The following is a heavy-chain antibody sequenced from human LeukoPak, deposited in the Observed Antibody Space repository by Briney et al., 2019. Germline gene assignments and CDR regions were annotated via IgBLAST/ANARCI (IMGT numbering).Heavy chain of an antibody. Sequence: GGSLRLSCAASGFTFSSQNMNWARQAPGMGLEWVAYISTSGDSTKYADSVEGRFTISRDNAENSLFLLMNSLRVEDTAVYYCVKNGWLDYWGQGILVTVSS. V-gene: IGHV3-21*06. CDR3: VKNGWLDY. J-gene: IGHJ4*02. CDR2: ISTSGDST. D-gene: IGHD6-19*01. CDR1: GFTFSSQN.